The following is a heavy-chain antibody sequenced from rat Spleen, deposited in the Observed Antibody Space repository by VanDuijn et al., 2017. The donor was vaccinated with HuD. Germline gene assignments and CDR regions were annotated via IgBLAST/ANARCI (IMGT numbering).Heavy chain of an antibody. Sequence: EVKLVESGGGLVQPGRSLKLSCAASGFNFNDYWMGWVRQAPGKGLEWIAEINKDSRTIKYSPSLKDKLTISRDNAQNILYLQMSKLGSEDTAIYYCVREAFGVDYWGQGVMVTVSS. J-gene: IGHJ2*01. CDR1: GFNFNDYW. CDR3: VREAFGVDY. CDR2: INKDSRTI. D-gene: IGHD4-3*01. V-gene: IGHV4-2*01.